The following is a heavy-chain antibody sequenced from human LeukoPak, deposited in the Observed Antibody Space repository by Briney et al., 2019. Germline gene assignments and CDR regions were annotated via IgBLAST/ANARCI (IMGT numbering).Heavy chain of an antibody. CDR2: INHSGST. J-gene: IGHJ4*02. CDR1: GGSFSGYY. CDR3: ARGPRIHFDY. Sequence: SETLSLTCAVYGGSFSGYYWSWIRQPPGKGLEWIGEINHSGSTNYNPSLKSRVTISVDTSKNQFSLKLSSVTAADTAMYYCARGPRIHFDYWGQGTLVTVSS. D-gene: IGHD1-14*01. V-gene: IGHV4-34*01.